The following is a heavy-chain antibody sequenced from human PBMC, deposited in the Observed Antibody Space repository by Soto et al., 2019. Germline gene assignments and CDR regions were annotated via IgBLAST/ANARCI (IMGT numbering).Heavy chain of an antibody. J-gene: IGHJ3*02. D-gene: IGHD3-22*01. CDR3: ARVRNYYDSSGQGAFDI. CDR1: GYTFTSYG. Sequence: ASVKVSCKASGYTFTSYGISWVRQAPGQGLEWMEWISAYNGNTNYAQKLQGRVTMTTDTSTSTAYMELRSLRSDDTAVHYCARVRNYYDSSGQGAFDIWGQGTMVTVSS. CDR2: ISAYNGNT. V-gene: IGHV1-18*01.